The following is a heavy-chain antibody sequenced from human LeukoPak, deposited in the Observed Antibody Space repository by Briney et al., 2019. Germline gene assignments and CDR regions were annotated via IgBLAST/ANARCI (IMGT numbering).Heavy chain of an antibody. CDR1: GYTFTSYD. D-gene: IGHD6-19*01. J-gene: IGHJ6*03. V-gene: IGHV1-8*03. Sequence: GASVKVSCKASGYTFTSYDINGVRQATGQGLEWMGWMNPNSGNTGYAQKFQGRVTITRNTSISTAYMELSSLRSEDTAVYYCARQSSGWSYYYYYYYMDVWGKGTTVTVSS. CDR3: ARQSSGWSYYYYYYYMDV. CDR2: MNPNSGNT.